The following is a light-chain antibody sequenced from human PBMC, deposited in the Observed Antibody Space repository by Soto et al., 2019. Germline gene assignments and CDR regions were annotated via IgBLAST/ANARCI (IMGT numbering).Light chain of an antibody. V-gene: IGKV3-20*01. CDR2: GAS. J-gene: IGKJ1*01. Sequence: EIVLTQSPGTLSLSPGERATLSCRATQTIISNYLAWYQQKPGQAPKLVIHGASTRATGIPDRFSGSGSRTDFTLTISRVEPEDFAVYYCQLYGSSPKTFGQGTKVEV. CDR1: QTIISNY. CDR3: QLYGSSPKT.